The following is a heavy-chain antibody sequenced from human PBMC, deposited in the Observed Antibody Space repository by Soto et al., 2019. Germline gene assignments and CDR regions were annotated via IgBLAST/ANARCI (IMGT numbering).Heavy chain of an antibody. D-gene: IGHD3-10*01. CDR2: ISGSGGST. J-gene: IGHJ4*02. CDR3: ANPIGRYYGSGFDY. Sequence: PGGSLRLSCAASGFTFSSYAMSWVRQAPGKGLEWVSAISGSGGSTYYADSVKGRFTISRDNSKNTLYLQMNSLRAEDTAVYYCANPIGRYYGSGFDYWGQGTLVTVSS. CDR1: GFTFSSYA. V-gene: IGHV3-23*01.